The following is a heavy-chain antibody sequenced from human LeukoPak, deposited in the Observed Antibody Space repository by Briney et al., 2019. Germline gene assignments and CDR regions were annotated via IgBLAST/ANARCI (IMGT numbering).Heavy chain of an antibody. CDR2: ISGSGGRT. CDR3: AKAARYCSGGSCYSHNFDY. D-gene: IGHD2-15*01. Sequence: GGSLRLSCAASGFTFTSYAMNWVRQAPGKGLEWVSGISGSGGRTYYADSVKGRFTISRDNSKNTLYLQMNSLRAEDTAVYYCAKAARYCSGGSCYSHNFDYWGQGTLVTVSS. J-gene: IGHJ4*02. V-gene: IGHV3-23*01. CDR1: GFTFTSYA.